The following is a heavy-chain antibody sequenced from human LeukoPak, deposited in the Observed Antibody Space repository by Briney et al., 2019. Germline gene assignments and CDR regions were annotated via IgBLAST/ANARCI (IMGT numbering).Heavy chain of an antibody. Sequence: SETLSLTCAAYGGSFSGYYWSWIRQPPGKGLEWIGEINHSGSTNYNPSLKSRVTISVDTSKNQFSLKLSSVTAADTAVYYCARGEGSFYDILTGYFDPWGQGTLVTVSS. CDR2: INHSGST. V-gene: IGHV4-34*01. CDR1: GGSFSGYY. J-gene: IGHJ5*02. D-gene: IGHD3-9*01. CDR3: ARGEGSFYDILTGYFDP.